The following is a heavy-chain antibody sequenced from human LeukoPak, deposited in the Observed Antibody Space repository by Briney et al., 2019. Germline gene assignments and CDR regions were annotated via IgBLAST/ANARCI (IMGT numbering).Heavy chain of an antibody. D-gene: IGHD3-10*01. V-gene: IGHV3-33*06. J-gene: IGHJ4*02. CDR2: IWYDGSNK. CDR1: GFTFSGYG. Sequence: GRSLRLSCAASGFTFSGYGMHWVRQAPGKGLEWVAVIWYDGSNKYYADSVKGRFTISRDNSKNTLYLQMNSLRAEDTAVYYCAKGGGTATMVRGVIIGDYFDSWGQGTLVTVSS. CDR3: AKGGGTATMVRGVIIGDYFDS.